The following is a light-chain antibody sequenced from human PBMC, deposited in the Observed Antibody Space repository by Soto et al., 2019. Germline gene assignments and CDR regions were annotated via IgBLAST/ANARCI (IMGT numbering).Light chain of an antibody. CDR1: QSISSW. V-gene: IGKV1-5*03. CDR2: KAS. J-gene: IGKJ1*01. Sequence: DIQMTQSPSTLSASVGDRVTITCRASQSISSWLAWYQQKPGQAPKLLIYKASSLESGVPSRFSGSGSGTEFTLNISSLQPDDFATYYRQQYNSYWTFGQGTKVEIK. CDR3: QQYNSYWT.